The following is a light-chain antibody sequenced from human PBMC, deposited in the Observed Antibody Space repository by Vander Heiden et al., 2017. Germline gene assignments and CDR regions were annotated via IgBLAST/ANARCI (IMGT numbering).Light chain of an antibody. Sequence: DIVMTQSPDSLAVPLGARATINCKSSQSVIYSSNDKNYLAWYQQKAGQPPKLLMYWASTRESGVPDRFSGSGSGTDFTLTISSLQAEDVAVYYCQQYYSTPYTFGQGTKV. CDR2: WAS. CDR1: QSVIYSSNDKNY. V-gene: IGKV4-1*01. CDR3: QQYYSTPYT. J-gene: IGKJ2*01.